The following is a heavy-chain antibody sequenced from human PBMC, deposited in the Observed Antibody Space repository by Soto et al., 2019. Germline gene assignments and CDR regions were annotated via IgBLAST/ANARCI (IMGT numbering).Heavy chain of an antibody. D-gene: IGHD3-22*01. CDR3: AREATYSSGRGMDV. CDR1: GFTFSSHW. V-gene: IGHV3-74*01. Sequence: EVQLVESGGGSVQPGGSLRLHCAASGFTFSSHWMYWVRQAPGKGLFWVSRINSEGSSRRYADSVNGRFTFSRDNAKNTLYLQMNSLRAEDTAVYYCAREATYSSGRGMDVWGQGTLVTVSS. CDR2: INSEGSSR. J-gene: IGHJ4*02.